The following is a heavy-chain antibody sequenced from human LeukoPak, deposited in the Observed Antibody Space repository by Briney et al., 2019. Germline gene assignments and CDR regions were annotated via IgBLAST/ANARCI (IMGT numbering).Heavy chain of an antibody. D-gene: IGHD3-10*01. CDR1: GGSISSNNW. CDR3: ARGLFGDAHYYYYGMDV. V-gene: IGHV4-4*02. J-gene: IGHJ6*02. Sequence: PSGTLSLTCAVSGGSISSNNWWSWVRQPPGKGLEWIGEIFHSGSTNYNPSLESRVTISVDRSKNQFSLKLNSVTAADTAVYYCARGLFGDAHYYYYGMDVWGQGTTVTVSS. CDR2: IFHSGST.